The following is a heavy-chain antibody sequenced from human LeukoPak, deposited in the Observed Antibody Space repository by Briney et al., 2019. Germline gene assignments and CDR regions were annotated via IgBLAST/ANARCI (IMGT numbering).Heavy chain of an antibody. CDR2: INSDGSST. J-gene: IGHJ4*02. Sequence: PGGSLRLSCAASGFTFSSYWMHWVRQAPGKGLVWVSRINSDGSSTAYADSVKGRFTISRDNAKNTLYLHMNSLRDEDTAVYYWAREGPDSSGYYSDYWGQGTLVTVSS. CDR3: AREGPDSSGYYSDY. CDR1: GFTFSSYW. V-gene: IGHV3-74*01. D-gene: IGHD3-22*01.